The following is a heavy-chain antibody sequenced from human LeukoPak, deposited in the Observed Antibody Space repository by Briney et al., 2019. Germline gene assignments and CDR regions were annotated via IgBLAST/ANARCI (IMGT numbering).Heavy chain of an antibody. CDR2: IIPILGIA. CDR1: GGTFSSYA. D-gene: IGHD2-2*01. J-gene: IGHJ5*02. Sequence: SAKVSCKASGGTFSSYAISWVRQAPGQGLEWMGRIIPILGIANYAQKFQGRVTITADKSTSTAYMELSSLRSEDTAVYYCARDLSSYCSSTSCYRFDPWGQGTLVTVSS. V-gene: IGHV1-69*04. CDR3: ARDLSSYCSSTSCYRFDP.